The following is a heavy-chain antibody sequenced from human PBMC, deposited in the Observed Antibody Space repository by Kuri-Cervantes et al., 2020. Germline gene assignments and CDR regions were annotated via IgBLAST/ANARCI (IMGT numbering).Heavy chain of an antibody. Sequence: GGSLRLSCTASGFTFGDYAMSWVRQAPGKGLEWVGFIRSKAYGGATEYAASVKGRFTISRDDSKSIAYLQMNSLKTEDTAVYYCTTEKYDFWSGYYQGYDAFDIWGQGTMVTVSS. CDR1: GFTFGDYA. D-gene: IGHD3-3*01. V-gene: IGHV3-49*04. CDR2: IRSKAYGGAT. J-gene: IGHJ3*02. CDR3: TTEKYDFWSGYYQGYDAFDI.